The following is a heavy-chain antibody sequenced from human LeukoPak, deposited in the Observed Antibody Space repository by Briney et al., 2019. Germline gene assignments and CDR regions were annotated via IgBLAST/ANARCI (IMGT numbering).Heavy chain of an antibody. CDR3: ARVRVTGYSNFAY. J-gene: IGHJ4*02. Sequence: GGSLRLSCAASGFTFVGNAVTWVRQAPGKGLEWVSVIYHSGNTDYADSVKGRFTISRDNSKNTVYLQMSSLRAEDTAVYYCARVRVTGYSNFAYWGQGTLVTVSS. CDR2: IYHSGNT. CDR1: GFTFVGNA. D-gene: IGHD3-9*01. V-gene: IGHV3-53*01.